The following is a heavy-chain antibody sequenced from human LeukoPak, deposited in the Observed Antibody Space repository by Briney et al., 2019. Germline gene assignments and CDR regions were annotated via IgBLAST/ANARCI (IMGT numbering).Heavy chain of an antibody. Sequence: ASVKLSCKASGYTFAGYYMHWVRQAPGQGLEWMGWINPNSGGTTYAQKFQGRVTMTRDTSISTAYMELSRLRSDDTAVYYCARTTVTTYWFDYWGQGTLVTVSS. CDR2: INPNSGGT. CDR3: ARTTVTTYWFDY. V-gene: IGHV1-2*02. CDR1: GYTFAGYY. D-gene: IGHD4-11*01. J-gene: IGHJ4*02.